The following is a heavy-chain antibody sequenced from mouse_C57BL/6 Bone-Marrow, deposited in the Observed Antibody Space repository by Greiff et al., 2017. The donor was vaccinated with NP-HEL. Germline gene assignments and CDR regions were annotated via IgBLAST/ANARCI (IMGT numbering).Heavy chain of an antibody. Sequence: QVQLKQSGAELVKPGASVKLSCKASGYTFTSYWMHWVKQRPGQGLEWIGMIHPNSGSTNYNEKFKSKATLTVDKSSSTAYMQLSSLTSEDSAVYYCARWEVTGYAMDYWGQGTSVTVSS. D-gene: IGHD2-2*01. CDR1: GYTFTSYW. V-gene: IGHV1-64*01. CDR3: ARWEVTGYAMDY. CDR2: IHPNSGST. J-gene: IGHJ4*01.